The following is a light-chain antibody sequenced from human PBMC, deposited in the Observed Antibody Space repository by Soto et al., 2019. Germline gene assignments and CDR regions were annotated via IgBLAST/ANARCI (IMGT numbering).Light chain of an antibody. J-gene: IGLJ2*01. CDR2: SIS. V-gene: IGLV7-43*01. Sequence: QSVVTQEPSVTVSPGGTVTLTCASSTGAVTSNYYPSWFQQKPGQAPRALFYSISNKHSWTPARFSGSLLGGKAALTLSDVQPADEADYYCLLYYGGVHIFGGGTKLTVL. CDR1: TGAVTSNYY. CDR3: LLYYGGVHI.